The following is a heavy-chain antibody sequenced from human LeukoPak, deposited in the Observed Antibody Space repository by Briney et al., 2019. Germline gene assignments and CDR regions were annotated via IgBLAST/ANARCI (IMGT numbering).Heavy chain of an antibody. CDR3: ARGPYDSSGYYFTL. Sequence: GGSLRLSCAASGFTFSSYAMSWVRQAPGKGLEWVSAISGSGGSTYYADSVKGRFTISRDNSKNTLYLQMNSLRAEDTAVYYCARGPYDSSGYYFTLWGRGTLVTVSS. V-gene: IGHV3-23*01. CDR1: GFTFSSYA. J-gene: IGHJ2*01. D-gene: IGHD3-22*01. CDR2: ISGSGGST.